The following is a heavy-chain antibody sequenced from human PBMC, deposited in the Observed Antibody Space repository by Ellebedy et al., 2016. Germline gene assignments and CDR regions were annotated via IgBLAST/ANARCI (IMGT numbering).Heavy chain of an antibody. Sequence: SETLSLTXTVSGGSISSSSHYWGWIRQPPGKGLEWIGSIYHSGIIYYNPSLKSRVTIPVDTSKSQFSPNLSSVTAADTAVYYCARDNYSNTRGYYYFPPYAFDSWGQGTLVTVSS. CDR3: ARDNYSNTRGYYYFPPYAFDS. J-gene: IGHJ4*02. CDR1: GGSISSSSHY. D-gene: IGHD3-22*01. CDR2: IYHSGII. V-gene: IGHV4-39*07.